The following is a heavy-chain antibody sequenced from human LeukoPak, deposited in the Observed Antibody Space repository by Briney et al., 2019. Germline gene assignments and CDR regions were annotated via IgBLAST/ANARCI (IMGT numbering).Heavy chain of an antibody. CDR2: IYYSGST. CDR3: ARDRVYYYGMDV. D-gene: IGHD3-10*01. J-gene: IGHJ6*02. V-gene: IGHV4-59*01. Sequence: SSETLSLTCTVSGGSISSYYWSWIRQPLGKGLEWIGYIYYSGSTNYNPSLKSRVTISVDTSKNQFSLKLSFVTAADTAVYYCARDRVYYYGMDVWGQGTTVTVSS. CDR1: GGSISSYY.